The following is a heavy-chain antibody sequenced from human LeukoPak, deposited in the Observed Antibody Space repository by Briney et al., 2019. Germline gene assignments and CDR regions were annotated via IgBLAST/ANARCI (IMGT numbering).Heavy chain of an antibody. CDR2: ISGSGDTI. Sequence: PGGSLRLSCAASGFTFSRYEMNWVRQAPGKGLEWISYISGSGDTIYYADSVKGRFTISRDNAKNSLYLQMNSLRAEDTAVYYCAREREAGEDYWGQGTLVTVSS. D-gene: IGHD6-19*01. J-gene: IGHJ4*02. CDR1: GFTFSRYE. CDR3: AREREAGEDY. V-gene: IGHV3-48*03.